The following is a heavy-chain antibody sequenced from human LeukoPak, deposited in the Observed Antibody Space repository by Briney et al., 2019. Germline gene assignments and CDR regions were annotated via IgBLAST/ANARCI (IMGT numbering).Heavy chain of an antibody. CDR3: AKDNLRYYYADY. D-gene: IGHD3-10*01. CDR1: GFTFSSYA. V-gene: IGHV3-23*01. Sequence: PGGSLRLSCAASGFTFSSYAMSWVRQAPGKGLEWVSTMSVSGGSTYYADSVKGRFTISRDNSKNTLYLQMNSLRAEDTAVYYCAKDNLRYYYADYWGQGTLVTVSS. CDR2: MSVSGGST. J-gene: IGHJ4*02.